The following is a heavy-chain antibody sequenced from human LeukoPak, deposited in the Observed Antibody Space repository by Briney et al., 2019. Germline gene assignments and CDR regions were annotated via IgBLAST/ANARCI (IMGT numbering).Heavy chain of an antibody. CDR3: ARASGLYSYGYDF. J-gene: IGHJ4*02. V-gene: IGHV4-59*11. CDR1: GGSISSHY. Sequence: PSETLSLTCTVSGGSISSHYWSWIRQPPGRGLEWIGYTHYSGSTNYNPSLKSRVTISLDTSKNHFLLKVSSMTAADTAVYYCARASGLYSYGYDFWGQGTLVTVSS. D-gene: IGHD5-18*01. CDR2: THYSGST.